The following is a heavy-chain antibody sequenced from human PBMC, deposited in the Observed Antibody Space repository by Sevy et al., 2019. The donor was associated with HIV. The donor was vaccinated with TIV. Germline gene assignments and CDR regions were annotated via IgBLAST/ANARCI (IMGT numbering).Heavy chain of an antibody. CDR1: GFTFNIDS. J-gene: IGHJ4*02. D-gene: IGHD2-21*02. CDR3: ARGMGDPRADSFDY. Sequence: GGSLRLSCAASGFTFNIDSMNWVRQAPGKGLEWVSSISGSSSYIFYADSEKGRFTISRDNAKNSLYLQMNSLRAEDTAVYYCARGMGDPRADSFDYWGQGTLVTVSS. V-gene: IGHV3-21*01. CDR2: ISGSSSYI.